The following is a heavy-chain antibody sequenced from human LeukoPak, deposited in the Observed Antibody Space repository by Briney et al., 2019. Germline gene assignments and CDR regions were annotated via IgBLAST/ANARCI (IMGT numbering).Heavy chain of an antibody. CDR3: ARSPIEQFDGNGYRFDN. D-gene: IGHD3-22*01. V-gene: IGHV6-1*01. CDR1: GDSVSSNSVT. CDR2: TYYRSTWYN. J-gene: IGHJ4*02. Sequence: SQTLSHTCAISGDSVSSNSVTWNWIRQSPSRGLEWLGRTYYRSTWYNDYAVSVRGRITVNPDTSKNQFSLHLNSVTPEDTAVYYCARSPIEQFDGNGYRFDNWGQGTLVTVSS.